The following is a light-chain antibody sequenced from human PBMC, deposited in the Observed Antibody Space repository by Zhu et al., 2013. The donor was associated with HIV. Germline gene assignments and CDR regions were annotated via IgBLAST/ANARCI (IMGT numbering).Light chain of an antibody. CDR2: DAS. V-gene: IGKV3-15*01. J-gene: IGKJ4*01. CDR3: QQYNNWPLT. CDR1: QSVSSN. Sequence: EIEMTQSPATLSVSPGERATLSCRASQSVSSNLAWYQQKPGQAPRLLIYDASTRATGIPARFSGSGSGTEFTLTISSLQSEDFAVYYCQQYNNWPLTFGGGTKVEIK.